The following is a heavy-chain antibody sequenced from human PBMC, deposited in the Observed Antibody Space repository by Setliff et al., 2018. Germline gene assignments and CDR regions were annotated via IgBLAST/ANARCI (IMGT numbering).Heavy chain of an antibody. J-gene: IGHJ4*02. V-gene: IGHV4-61*09. D-gene: IGHD2-15*01. CDR1: GGSISSGSYY. CDR3: LRIRLVPHGHS. Sequence: PSETLSLTCTVSGGSISSGSYYWTWIRQPAGKGLEWIGHFYTSGITSYNPSLKSRVTISVDTSKNQFSLKLSSVTAADTAVYYCLRIRLVPHGHSWGQGTLVTVSS. CDR2: FYTSGIT.